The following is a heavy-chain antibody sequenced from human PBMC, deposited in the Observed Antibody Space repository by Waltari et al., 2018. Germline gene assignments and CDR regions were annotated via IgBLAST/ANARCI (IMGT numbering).Heavy chain of an antibody. CDR3: ASLSGSYSAY. CDR2: IYDSGST. CDR1: GGSISSHY. Sequence: QVQLQESGPGLVKPSETLSLTCTVSGGSISSHYWSWIRQPPGKGLEWIGYIYDSGSTNYNPSLRSRVTISVDTSKNQFSLKLSSVTAADTAVYYCASLSGSYSAYWGQGTLVTVSS. D-gene: IGHD1-26*01. V-gene: IGHV4-59*11. J-gene: IGHJ4*02.